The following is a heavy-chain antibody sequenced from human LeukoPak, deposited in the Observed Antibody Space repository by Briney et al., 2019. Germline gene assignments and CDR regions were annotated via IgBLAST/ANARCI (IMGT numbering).Heavy chain of an antibody. CDR3: ARGFFYIGGDAFDI. CDR2: ISAYNGNT. J-gene: IGHJ3*02. V-gene: IGHV1-18*04. Sequence: ASVKVSCKASGYTFTGYYMHWVRQAPGQGLEWMGWISAYNGNTNYAQKLQGRVTMTTDTSTSTAYMELRSLRSDDTAVYYCARGFFYIGGDAFDIWGQGTMVTVSS. CDR1: GYTFTGYY. D-gene: IGHD3-3*01.